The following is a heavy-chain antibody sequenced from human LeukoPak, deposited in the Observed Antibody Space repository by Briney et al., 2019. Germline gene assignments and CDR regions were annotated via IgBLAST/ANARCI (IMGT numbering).Heavy chain of an antibody. V-gene: IGHV3-30*18. CDR2: ISYDGSNK. Sequence: GGSLRLSCAASGFTFSSYGMHGVRQAPGKGLEWVAVISYDGSNKYYADSVKGRFTISRDNSKNTLYLQMNSLRAEDTAVYYCAKVRTDSGWYYYYYGMDVWGQGTTVTVSS. J-gene: IGHJ6*02. CDR3: AKVRTDSGWYYYYYGMDV. CDR1: GFTFSSYG. D-gene: IGHD6-19*01.